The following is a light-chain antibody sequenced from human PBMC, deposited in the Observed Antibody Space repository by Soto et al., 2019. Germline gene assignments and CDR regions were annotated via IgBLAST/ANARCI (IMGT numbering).Light chain of an antibody. CDR1: QSISSN. V-gene: IGKV3-15*01. Sequence: DIQMTQSPSTLSVSPGERATLSCRASQSISSNLAWYQQKPGQAPRLLIYAASTWDTGIPARFSGSGSGTEFTLTISSLQPEDFAVYYCQQNNNTPGTFGQGTKVEIK. CDR2: AAS. CDR3: QQNNNTPGT. J-gene: IGKJ1*01.